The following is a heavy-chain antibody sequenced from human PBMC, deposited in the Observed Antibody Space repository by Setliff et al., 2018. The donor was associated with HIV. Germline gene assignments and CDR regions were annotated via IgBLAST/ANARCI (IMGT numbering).Heavy chain of an antibody. D-gene: IGHD2-2*01. V-gene: IGHV4-31*03. CDR2: IYYSGNT. Sequence: SETLSLTCTVSGGSISSGGYYWSWIRQHPGRGLEWIGYIYYSGNTYYNPSLESRLTISVDTSKNHFSLKLSSVTAADTAVYYCARAFCSSASCYGGGDAFDIWGQGTMVTISS. J-gene: IGHJ3*02. CDR1: GGSISSGGYY. CDR3: ARAFCSSASCYGGGDAFDI.